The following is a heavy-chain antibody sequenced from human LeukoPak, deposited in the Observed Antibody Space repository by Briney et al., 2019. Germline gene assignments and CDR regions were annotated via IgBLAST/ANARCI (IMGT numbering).Heavy chain of an antibody. V-gene: IGHV1-8*01. D-gene: IGHD6-19*01. CDR3: ARGRYSSGWYDY. CDR2: MHPNSGNT. J-gene: IGHJ4*02. Sequence: ASVKVSCKASGYTFTSYDINWVRQATGQGLEWMGWMHPNSGNTGYAQKFQGRVTMTRNTSISTAYMELSSLRSEDTAVYYCARGRYSSGWYDYWGQGTLVTVSS. CDR1: GYTFTSYD.